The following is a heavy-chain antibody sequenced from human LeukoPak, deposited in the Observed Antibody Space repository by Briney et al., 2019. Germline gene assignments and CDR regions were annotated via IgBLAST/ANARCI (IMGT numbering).Heavy chain of an antibody. CDR1: GFTFSSYS. D-gene: IGHD6-13*01. CDR2: ISSSSSYI. CDR3: ARDLYSSTYGMDV. Sequence: GGPLRLSCAASGFTFSSYSMNWVRQAPGKGLEWVSSISSSSSYIYYADSVKGRFTISRDNAKNSLYLQMNSLRAEDTAVYYCARDLYSSTYGMDVWGQGTTVTVSS. J-gene: IGHJ6*02. V-gene: IGHV3-21*01.